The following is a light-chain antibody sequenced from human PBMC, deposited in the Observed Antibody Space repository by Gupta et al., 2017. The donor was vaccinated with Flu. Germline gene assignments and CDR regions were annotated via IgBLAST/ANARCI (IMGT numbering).Light chain of an antibody. CDR3: QQYYTAPFT. J-gene: IGKJ2*01. V-gene: IGKV4-1*01. CDR2: WAS. CDR1: QSVLYSSNNKHY. Sequence: DIAMTQSPDSLAVSLGERATINCKSSQSVLYSSNNKHYLAWYQQKSGQPPKLLISWASSRESAVPDRFSCRWSGTDFTLTSSSLQAETVAVYFCQQYYTAPFTFGEGTKLEIK.